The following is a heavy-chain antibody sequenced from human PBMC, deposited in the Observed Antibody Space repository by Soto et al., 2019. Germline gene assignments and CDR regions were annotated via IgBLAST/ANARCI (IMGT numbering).Heavy chain of an antibody. CDR3: AKDPVTTIYYGMDV. CDR2: ISGSGGST. CDR1: GFTLSSYA. Sequence: GGSLSLSCAASGFTLSSYAMSGVRQAPGKGLEWVSAISGSGGSTYYADSVKGRFTISRDNSKNTLYLQMNSLRAEDTAVYYCAKDPVTTIYYGMDVWGQGTTVTVSS. V-gene: IGHV3-23*01. D-gene: IGHD4-4*01. J-gene: IGHJ6*02.